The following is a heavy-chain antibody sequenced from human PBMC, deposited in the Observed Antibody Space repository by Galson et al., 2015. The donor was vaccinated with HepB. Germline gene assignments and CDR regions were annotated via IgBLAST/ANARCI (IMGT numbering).Heavy chain of an antibody. V-gene: IGHV3-7*01. J-gene: IGHJ6*03. Sequence: SLRLSCAASGFTYSSYWMSWVRQAPGKGLEWVANIKQDGSEKYYVDSLKGRFTISRDNAKNSLYLQMNSLRAEDTAVYYCARDRGYGGYYFYMDVWGKGTTVTVSS. D-gene: IGHD6-13*01. CDR3: ARDRGYGGYYFYMDV. CDR1: GFTYSSYW. CDR2: IKQDGSEK.